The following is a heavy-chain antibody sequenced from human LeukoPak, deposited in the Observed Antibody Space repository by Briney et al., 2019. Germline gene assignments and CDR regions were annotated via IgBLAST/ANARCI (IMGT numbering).Heavy chain of an antibody. Sequence: SETLSLTCTVSGGSISSYYWSWIRKPPAKGLELVGYIYYIGSTSYIHSLKSRLTISIDTSKNQFPLKLSSVPAADTAVYYCARHGRWELLMSAFDIWGQGTMVTVSS. CDR1: GGSISSYY. J-gene: IGHJ3*02. CDR3: ARHGRWELLMSAFDI. D-gene: IGHD1-26*01. V-gene: IGHV4-59*08. CDR2: IYYIGST.